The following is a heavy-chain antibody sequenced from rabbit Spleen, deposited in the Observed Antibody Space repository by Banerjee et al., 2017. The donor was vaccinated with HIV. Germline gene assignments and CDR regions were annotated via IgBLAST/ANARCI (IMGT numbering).Heavy chain of an antibody. V-gene: IGHV1S45*01. CDR3: ARGSAAMTMLITGYYLSL. CDR2: GYPDGIGST. J-gene: IGHJ4*01. Sequence: QEQLEESGGDLVKPEGSLTLTCTASGFSFSTSYYICWVRQAPGKGLEWIGCGYPDGIGSTAYASWAKGRFTISKTSSTTVTLQMTSLTAADTATYFCARGSAAMTMLITGYYLSLWGPGTLVTVS. CDR1: GFSFSTSYY. D-gene: IGHD2-1*01.